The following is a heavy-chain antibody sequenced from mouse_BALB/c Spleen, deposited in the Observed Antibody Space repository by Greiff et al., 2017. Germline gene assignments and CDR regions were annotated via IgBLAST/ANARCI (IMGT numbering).Heavy chain of an antibody. CDR3: ARRGSTAEGFDY. J-gene: IGHJ2*01. Sequence: EVKLMESGGDLVKPGGSLKLSCAASGFTFSSYGMSWVRQTPDKRLEWVATISSGGGSTYYPDTVKGRFTISRDNAKNTLYLQMSSLKSEDTAMYYCARRGSTAEGFDYWGQGTTLTVSS. V-gene: IGHV5-6*02. D-gene: IGHD1-2*01. CDR2: ISSGGGST. CDR1: GFTFSSYG.